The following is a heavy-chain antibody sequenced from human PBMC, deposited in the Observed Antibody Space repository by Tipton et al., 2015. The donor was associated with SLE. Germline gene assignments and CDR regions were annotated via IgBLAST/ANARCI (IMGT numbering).Heavy chain of an antibody. CDR1: GGSISSRDYY. J-gene: IGHJ4*02. D-gene: IGHD1-14*01. Sequence: TLSLTCTVSGGSISSRDYYWGWIRQHPGKGLEWIGYIYHTGSTYYNPSLESRLTISIDTSKNQFSLRLTSMTPADTALYYCARARRTTSSHFDYWGQGTLVTVSS. V-gene: IGHV4-31*03. CDR3: ARARRTTSSHFDY. CDR2: IYHTGST.